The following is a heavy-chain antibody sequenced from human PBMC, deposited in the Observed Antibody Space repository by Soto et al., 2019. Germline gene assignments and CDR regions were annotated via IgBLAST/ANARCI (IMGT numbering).Heavy chain of an antibody. V-gene: IGHV1-46*03. Sequence: ASVKVSCKASGYTFTGYYMHWVRQAPGQGLEWMGIINPRGGSASYAQKFQGRITMTRDTSTSTVYMELSSLRSEDTAVYDCTRVTIAGARNGFDIWGQSTMVTVSS. D-gene: IGHD2-21*01. J-gene: IGHJ3*02. CDR1: GYTFTGYY. CDR3: TRVTIAGARNGFDI. CDR2: INPRGGSA.